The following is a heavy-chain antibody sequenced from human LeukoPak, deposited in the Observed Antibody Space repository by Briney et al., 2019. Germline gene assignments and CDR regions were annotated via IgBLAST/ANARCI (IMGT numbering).Heavy chain of an antibody. Sequence: PSETLSLTCTVSGGSITSSSYYWGWIRQPPGKGLEWIGNIYYSGSTYYNPSLKSRVTISVHTSKKQFSLKLSSVTATDTAVYYYARGRRDGYRMYNMDVWGKGTTVTISS. CDR2: IYYSGST. V-gene: IGHV4-39*01. CDR3: ARGRRDGYRMYNMDV. CDR1: GGSITSSSYY. D-gene: IGHD5-24*01. J-gene: IGHJ6*03.